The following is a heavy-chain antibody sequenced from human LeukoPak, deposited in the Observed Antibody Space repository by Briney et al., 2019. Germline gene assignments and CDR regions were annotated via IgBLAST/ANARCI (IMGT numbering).Heavy chain of an antibody. V-gene: IGHV4-61*02. CDR1: GGSISSGSYY. D-gene: IGHD5-18*01. CDR3: ARVRYSYDAFDI. CDR2: IYTSGST. Sequence: SETLSLTCTVSGGSISSGSYYWSWIRQPAGKGLEWIGRIYTSGSTNYNLSLKSRVTISVDTSKNQFSLKLSSVTAADTAVYYCARVRYSYDAFDIWGQGTMVTVSS. J-gene: IGHJ3*02.